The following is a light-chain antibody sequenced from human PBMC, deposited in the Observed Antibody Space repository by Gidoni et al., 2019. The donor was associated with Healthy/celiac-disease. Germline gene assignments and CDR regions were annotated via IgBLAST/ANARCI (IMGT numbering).Light chain of an antibody. J-gene: IGKJ1*01. CDR3: QHPQT. V-gene: IGKV1-5*03. CDR1: QSISSW. Sequence: DIQMTQSPSTLSASVGDRVTITCRASQSISSWLAWYQQKPGKAPKLLLYKASSLESTVPSRFSGSGSGTEFTLTISSLQPYDFATYYCQHPQTFGQGTKVEIK. CDR2: KAS.